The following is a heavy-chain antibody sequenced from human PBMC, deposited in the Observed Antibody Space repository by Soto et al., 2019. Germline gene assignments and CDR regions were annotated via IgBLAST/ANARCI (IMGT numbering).Heavy chain of an antibody. J-gene: IGHJ4*02. V-gene: IGHV4-30-4*01. CDR3: ARDRLGGSGRSFDY. CDR2: IYYSGST. CDR1: GGSISSGDYY. D-gene: IGHD3-10*01. Sequence: PSXTLSLTGTVSGGSISSGDYYWSWIRQRPGKGLEWIGYIYYSGSTYYNPSLKSRVTISVDTSKNQFSLKLSSVTAADTAVYYCARDRLGGSGRSFDYWGQGTLVTVSS.